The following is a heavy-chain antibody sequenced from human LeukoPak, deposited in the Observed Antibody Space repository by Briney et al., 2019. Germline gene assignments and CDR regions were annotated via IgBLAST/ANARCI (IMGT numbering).Heavy chain of an antibody. CDR3: ARRGYSYGLYYYYYMDV. D-gene: IGHD5-18*01. CDR1: GGSISSSNW. Sequence: PSETLSLTCAVSGGSISSSNWWSWVRQPPGKGLEWIGEIFYSGSTNYNPSLKSRIIISVDKSKNQFSLKLSSVTAADTAVYYCARRGYSYGLYYYYYMDVWGKGTTVTISS. CDR2: IFYSGST. V-gene: IGHV4-4*02. J-gene: IGHJ6*03.